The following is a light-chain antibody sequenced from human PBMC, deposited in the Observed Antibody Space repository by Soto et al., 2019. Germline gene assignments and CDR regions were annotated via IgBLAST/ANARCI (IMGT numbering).Light chain of an antibody. CDR3: TSFAPGRVYV. CDR2: EVS. V-gene: IGLV2-14*03. J-gene: IGLJ1*01. CDR1: SSDIGAYDY. Sequence: QSALTHPASVSGSPGQSITISCSVTSSDIGAYDYVSWYHQHPGRAPKLIIYEVSHRFSGLSYRFSGSKSGNTASLTISGLQPEDEGDYYCTSFAPGRVYVFGSGTKVTVL.